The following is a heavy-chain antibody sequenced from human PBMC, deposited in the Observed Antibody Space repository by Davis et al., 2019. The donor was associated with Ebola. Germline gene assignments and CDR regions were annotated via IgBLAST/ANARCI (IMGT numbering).Heavy chain of an antibody. CDR1: GYTFSSHW. Sequence: GESLKISCKGAGYTFSSHWIGWVRQMPGKGLEWVGTIYSGDSDTRYSPSFQGQVTISVDKSITTAYLQWSSLKASDTAMYYCARFLEWKADYWGQGTLVTVSS. CDR3: ARFLEWKADY. V-gene: IGHV5-51*01. CDR2: IYSGDSDT. J-gene: IGHJ4*02. D-gene: IGHD3-3*01.